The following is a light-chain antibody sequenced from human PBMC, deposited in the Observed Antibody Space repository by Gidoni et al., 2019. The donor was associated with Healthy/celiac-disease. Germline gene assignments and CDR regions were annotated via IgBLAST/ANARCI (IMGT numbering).Light chain of an antibody. J-gene: IGKJ2*01. CDR1: QSVNSN. Sequence: EIVMTQSPATLSVSPGERATLSCRASQSVNSNLAWYQQKPGQAPRLLIYGASTRATGIPARFSGSGSGTEFTLTISSLQSEDFAVYYCQQYNNWPLMYTFXQXTKLEIK. CDR2: GAS. CDR3: QQYNNWPLMYT. V-gene: IGKV3-15*01.